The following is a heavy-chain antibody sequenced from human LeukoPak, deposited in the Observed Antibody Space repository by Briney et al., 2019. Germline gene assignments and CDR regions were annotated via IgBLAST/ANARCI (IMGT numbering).Heavy chain of an antibody. Sequence: GGSLRLSCAAPGFTFSDYYMSWIRQAPGKGLEWVSYISSSGSTIYYADSVKGRFTISRDNAKNSLYLQMNSLRAEDTAVYYCAREILAPGKTHDYWGQGTLVTVSS. J-gene: IGHJ4*02. CDR3: AREILAPGKTHDY. CDR2: ISSSGSTI. V-gene: IGHV3-11*04. CDR1: GFTFSDYY.